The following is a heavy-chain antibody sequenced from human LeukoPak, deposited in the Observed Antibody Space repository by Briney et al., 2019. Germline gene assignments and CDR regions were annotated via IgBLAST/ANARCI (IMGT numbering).Heavy chain of an antibody. CDR1: GYSISSDYF. D-gene: IGHD2-15*01. CDR3: ARGFRVCSSGSCYSGPFDY. CDR2: IYHSWST. J-gene: IGHJ4*02. Sequence: SETLSLTCTVSGYSISSDYFWGWIRQSPGKGLEWIGSIYHSWSTYFNPSLKSRVTISVDTSKNQFSLKLSSVTAADTAVYYCARGFRVCSSGSCYSGPFDYWGQGTLVTVSS. V-gene: IGHV4-38-2*02.